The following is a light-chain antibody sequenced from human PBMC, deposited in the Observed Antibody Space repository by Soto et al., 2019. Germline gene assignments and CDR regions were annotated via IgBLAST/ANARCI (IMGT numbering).Light chain of an antibody. CDR1: QSISSW. CDR3: QQYNSWWT. V-gene: IGKV1-5*03. Sequence: DIQMTQSPSTLSASVGDRVTITCRASQSISSWLAWYQQKPGKAPKLLTYKASSSERGVTSWFSGSASGTEFTLTIISLQPDHFATYSCQQYNSWWTFGQGTKLEIK. CDR2: KAS. J-gene: IGKJ2*02.